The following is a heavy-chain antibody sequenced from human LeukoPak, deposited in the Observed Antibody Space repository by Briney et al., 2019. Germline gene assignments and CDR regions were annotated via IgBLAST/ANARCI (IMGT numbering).Heavy chain of an antibody. V-gene: IGHV3-21*01. J-gene: IGHJ3*02. CDR2: ISSSSSHI. CDR3: ARDLRGLDAFDI. Sequence: PGGSLRLSCAASGFTFSIYSMNWVRQAPGKGLEWVSCISSSSSHIYYSDSVKGRFTTSRDNAKNSLYLQMNSLTAEDTAVYFCARDLRGLDAFDIWGQGTMVTVSS. CDR1: GFTFSIYS.